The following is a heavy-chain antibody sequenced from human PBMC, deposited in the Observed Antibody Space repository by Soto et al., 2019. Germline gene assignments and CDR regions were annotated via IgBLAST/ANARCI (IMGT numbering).Heavy chain of an antibody. CDR1: GDSVSSGTYY. D-gene: IGHD3-22*01. J-gene: IGHJ5*02. V-gene: IGHV4-61*01. CDR2: IHYSGST. CDR3: ARSSFYYDTSGYAVAWFDP. Sequence: PSETLSLTCTVAGDSVSSGTYYWSWIRQPPGKGLEWIGNIHYSGSTNYNPSLKSRVTMSVDTSKNQFSLKLTFVTAADTAMFYCARSSFYYDTSGYAVAWFDPWVQGTPVTVSS.